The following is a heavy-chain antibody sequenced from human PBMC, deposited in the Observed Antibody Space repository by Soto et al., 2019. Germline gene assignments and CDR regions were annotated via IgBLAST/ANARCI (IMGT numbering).Heavy chain of an antibody. Sequence: SETLSLTCAVSGDSISGSQWWSWVRLPPGKGLEWIGEISHTGTTNYNPSLKSRVTMSVDKPKNQFSLNLTSVTAADTAVYYCARWSWAAAGPNWFDPWGQGTLVTVSS. CDR3: ARWSWAAAGPNWFDP. CDR1: GDSISGSQW. V-gene: IGHV4-4*02. CDR2: ISHTGTT. J-gene: IGHJ5*02. D-gene: IGHD6-13*01.